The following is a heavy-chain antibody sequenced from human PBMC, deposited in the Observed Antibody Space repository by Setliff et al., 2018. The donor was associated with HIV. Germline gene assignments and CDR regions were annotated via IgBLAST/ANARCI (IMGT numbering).Heavy chain of an antibody. Sequence: PGGSLRLSCAASGFTFSSYNMNWVRQAPGKGLEWVSSISSTSTYTYYADSLKGRFTTSRDNAKNSLYLQMNSLRAEDTAVYYCARDYGDYANYDYWGQGTLVTVSS. V-gene: IGHV3-21*06. CDR3: ARDYGDYANYDY. CDR1: GFTFSSYN. CDR2: ISSTSTYT. D-gene: IGHD4-17*01. J-gene: IGHJ4*02.